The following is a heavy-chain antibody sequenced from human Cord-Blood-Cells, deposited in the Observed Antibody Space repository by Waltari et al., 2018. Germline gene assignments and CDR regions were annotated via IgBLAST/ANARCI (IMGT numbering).Heavy chain of an antibody. Sequence: QVQLQQWGAGLLKPSETLSLTCAVYGGSFSGYYWSWIRQPPGKGLEWIGEMNHSGSTNTNPSLKSRVTISVDTSKNQFSLKLGSVTAADTAVYYCACLASTMITTYWGQGTLVTVSS. J-gene: IGHJ4*02. CDR1: GGSFSGYY. CDR3: ACLASTMITTY. CDR2: MNHSGST. V-gene: IGHV4-34*01. D-gene: IGHD3-22*01.